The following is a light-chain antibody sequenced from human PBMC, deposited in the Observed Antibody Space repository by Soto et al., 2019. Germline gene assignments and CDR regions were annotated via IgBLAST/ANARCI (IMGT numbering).Light chain of an antibody. J-gene: IGKJ2*01. CDR3: HHLAGT. V-gene: IGKV1-9*01. CDR2: SAS. Sequence: QLTQSPSSLSASIGDIVTITCRASQAITNYLAWYQQQPGKAPKLLVYSASTLHSGVPTRFSGSGSGTEFILTVGRLQPEDFATYYCHHLAGTFGQGTKLEIK. CDR1: QAITNY.